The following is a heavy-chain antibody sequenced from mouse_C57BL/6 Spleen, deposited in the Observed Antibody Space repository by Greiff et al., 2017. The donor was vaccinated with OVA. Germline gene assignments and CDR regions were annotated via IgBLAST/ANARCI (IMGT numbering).Heavy chain of an antibody. CDR3: TRSESFYAMDY. Sequence: QVQLQQSWAELVRPGASVTLSCKASGYTFTDYEMHWVQQTPVHGLEWIGAIDPETGGTAYNQKFKGKAILTADKSSSTAYMELRSLTSEDSAVYYCTRSESFYAMDYWGQGTSVTVSS. J-gene: IGHJ4*01. D-gene: IGHD6-2*01. V-gene: IGHV1-15*01. CDR2: IDPETGGT. CDR1: GYTFTDYE.